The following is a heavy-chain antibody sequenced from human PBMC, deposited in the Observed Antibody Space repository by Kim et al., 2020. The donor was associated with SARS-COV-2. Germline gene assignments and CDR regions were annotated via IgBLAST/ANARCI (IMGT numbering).Heavy chain of an antibody. V-gene: IGHV3-11*06. D-gene: IGHD3-3*01. CDR3: ARDLGVLRFLEWLAPIDY. J-gene: IGHJ4*02. Sequence: KCRFTISRDNAKNSLYLQMNSLRAEDTAVYYCARDLGVLRFLEWLAPIDYWGQGTLVTVSS.